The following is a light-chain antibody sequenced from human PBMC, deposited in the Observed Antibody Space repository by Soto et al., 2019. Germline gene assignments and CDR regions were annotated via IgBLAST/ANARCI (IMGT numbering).Light chain of an antibody. Sequence: DIQMTQSPSSLSVSIGDRVTITCRASQGISDYLAWYQQKPGKVPKLLIYAASTLHSEVPSRFSGSGSGTDFTLTIRSLQPEDVATYYCQKYDSAPYTFGQGTKLEIK. CDR2: AAS. CDR3: QKYDSAPYT. J-gene: IGKJ2*01. CDR1: QGISDY. V-gene: IGKV1-27*01.